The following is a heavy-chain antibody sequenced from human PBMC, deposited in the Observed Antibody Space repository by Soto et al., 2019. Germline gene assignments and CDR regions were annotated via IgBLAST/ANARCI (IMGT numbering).Heavy chain of an antibody. CDR2: IWSAGLT. Sequence: GGSLRLSCAASGFTVSSKYMNWVRQAPGKGLEWVSIIWSAGLTYYADSVRGRFTISRDISKNTLSLQMNSLTAEDTAVYYCAKAVTSWDALDIWGQGTMVTVSS. D-gene: IGHD2-2*01. V-gene: IGHV3-53*01. J-gene: IGHJ3*02. CDR3: AKAVTSWDALDI. CDR1: GFTVSSKY.